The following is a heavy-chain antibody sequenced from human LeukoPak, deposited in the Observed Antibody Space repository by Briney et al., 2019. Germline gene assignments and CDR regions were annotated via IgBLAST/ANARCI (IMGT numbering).Heavy chain of an antibody. D-gene: IGHD6-19*01. CDR3: AREEQWLVRSFDY. V-gene: IGHV4-61*02. Sequence: SETLSLTCTVSGGSISGGSYYWSWIRQPAGKGLEWIGRIYTSGSTNYNPSLKSRVTISVDTSKNQFSLKLSSVTAADTAVYYCAREEQWLVRSFDYWGQGTLVTVSS. CDR2: IYTSGST. CDR1: GGSISGGSYY. J-gene: IGHJ4*02.